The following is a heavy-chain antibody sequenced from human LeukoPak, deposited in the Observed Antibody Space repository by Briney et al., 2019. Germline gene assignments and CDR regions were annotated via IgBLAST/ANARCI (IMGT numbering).Heavy chain of an antibody. J-gene: IGHJ4*02. CDR3: VCGGGALNY. CDR2: TYYRSKWYN. Sequence: SQTLSLTCVISGDSVSSNCAGWNWIRQSPSRGLEWLGRTYYRSKWYNDYAVSVKSRITINPDTSKNQFSLQLNSVTPEDTAVYYRVCGGGALNYWGQGTLVTVSS. D-gene: IGHD2-21*01. V-gene: IGHV6-1*01. CDR1: GDSVSSNCAG.